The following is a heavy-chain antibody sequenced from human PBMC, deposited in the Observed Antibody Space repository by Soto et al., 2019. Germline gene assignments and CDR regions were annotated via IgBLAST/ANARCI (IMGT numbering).Heavy chain of an antibody. V-gene: IGHV4-34*01. D-gene: IGHD2-15*01. CDR2: INHSGST. CDR3: ARAYCSGGSCYQRGPNYFDY. CDR1: GGSFSGYY. J-gene: IGHJ4*02. Sequence: SETLSLTCAVYGGSFSGYYWSWILQPPGKGLEWIGEINHSGSTNYNPSLKSRVTISVDTSKNQFSLKLSSVTAADTAVYYCARAYCSGGSCYQRGPNYFDYWGQGTLVTVSS.